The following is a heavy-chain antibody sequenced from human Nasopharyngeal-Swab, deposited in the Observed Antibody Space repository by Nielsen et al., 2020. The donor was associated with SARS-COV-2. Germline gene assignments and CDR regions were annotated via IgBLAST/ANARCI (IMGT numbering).Heavy chain of an antibody. CDR3: ARIRQTHSSWIYYFDY. CDR2: IVWDDDK. V-gene: IGHV2-70*01. D-gene: IGHD6-13*01. J-gene: IGHJ4*02. Sequence: LRLSCAASRFTVSSNYMSWIRQPPGKALEWLALIVWDDDKYYSTSLKTRLTISKDTSKNQVVLTMTNMDPVDTATYYCARIRQTHSSWIYYFDYWGQGTLVTVSS. CDR1: RFTVSSNY.